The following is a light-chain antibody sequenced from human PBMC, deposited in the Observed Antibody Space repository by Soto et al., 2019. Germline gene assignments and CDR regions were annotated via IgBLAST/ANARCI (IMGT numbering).Light chain of an antibody. V-gene: IGKV1-5*03. CDR3: QQYNNYGSWT. CDR1: QSISAW. Sequence: DIQMTQSPSTLSASVGDTVTITCRASQSISAWLAWYQQKPGKAPKLLIYKASSLESGVPSRFSGSGSGTEFTLTISSLQPDDFATYYCQQYNNYGSWTFGQETKVEIK. CDR2: KAS. J-gene: IGKJ1*01.